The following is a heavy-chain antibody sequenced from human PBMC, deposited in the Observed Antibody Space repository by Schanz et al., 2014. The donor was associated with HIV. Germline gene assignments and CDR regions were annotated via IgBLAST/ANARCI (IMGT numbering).Heavy chain of an antibody. Sequence: QVQLVQSGAEVEKPGASVKVSCKASGYTFTGYYMHWVRQAPGQGLEWMGWIKPSSGGTNYAQKFQGRVTMTRDTSISTAYMELRRLRSDDTAVYYCARDQNVISMVRGVMGGVDYWGQGTLVTVSS. D-gene: IGHD3-10*01. CDR3: ARDQNVISMVRGVMGGVDY. J-gene: IGHJ4*02. V-gene: IGHV1-2*02. CDR2: IKPSSGGT. CDR1: GYTFTGYY.